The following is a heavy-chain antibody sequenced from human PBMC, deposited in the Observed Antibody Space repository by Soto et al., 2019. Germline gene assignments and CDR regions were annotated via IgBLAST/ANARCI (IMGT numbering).Heavy chain of an antibody. CDR1: GDSISRGDYY. CDR3: ARSKRGGLVPSQHDY. V-gene: IGHV4-31*03. J-gene: IGHJ4*02. CDR2: IYYSGST. Sequence: QVQLQESGPRLMKPSQTLSLTCTVSGDSISRGDYYWSWIRQHPGKGLEWIGYIYYSGSTYYNPSLKSRVTISVDTSKNQFSLKLSSVTAADTAVYYCARSKRGGLVPSQHDYWGQGTLVTVSS. D-gene: IGHD6-19*01.